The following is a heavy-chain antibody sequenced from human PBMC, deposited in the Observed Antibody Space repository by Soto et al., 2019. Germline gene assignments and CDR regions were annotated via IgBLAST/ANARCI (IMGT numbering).Heavy chain of an antibody. J-gene: IGHJ5*02. CDR3: ARDPRGGRYYETGGYYYTGGNWFDP. Sequence: QVHLVQSGAEVKKPGASVRVSCEVSGWTFTAYHIHWVRQAPGQGLEWMGWINPDNGDTKSPQKFQGRVTMTRETPITTVCMEMSSLRSDDTAVYVCARDPRGGRYYETGGYYYTGGNWFDPWGQGTLVTVSS. CDR1: GWTFTAYH. V-gene: IGHV1-2*02. D-gene: IGHD3-22*01. CDR2: INPDNGDT.